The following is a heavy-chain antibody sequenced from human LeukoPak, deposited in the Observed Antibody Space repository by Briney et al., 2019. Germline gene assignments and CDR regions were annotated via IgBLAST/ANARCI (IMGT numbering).Heavy chain of an antibody. J-gene: IGHJ5*02. D-gene: IGHD2-2*01. CDR3: TTDAAYIVVVPEFWFDP. CDR2: IKSKTDGGTT. CDR1: GFTFSNAW. Sequence: PGGSLRLSCAASGFTFSNAWMSWVRQAPGKGLAWVGRIKSKTDGGTTDYAAPVKGRFTISRDDSKNTLYLQMNSLKTEDTAVYYCTTDAAYIVVVPEFWFDPWGQGTLVTVSS. V-gene: IGHV3-15*01.